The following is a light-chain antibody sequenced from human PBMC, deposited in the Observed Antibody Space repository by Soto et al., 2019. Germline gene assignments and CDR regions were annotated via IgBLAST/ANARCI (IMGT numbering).Light chain of an antibody. J-gene: IGLJ3*02. CDR2: DDS. V-gene: IGLV3-21*02. Sequence: SYELTQPPSVSVAPGQTARITCGGNNIGSKSVQWYQHKPGQAPVLVVYDDSDRPSGIPERFSGSNSGNTATLTISRVEAGDEADYDCQVWDSSSDHPNLVFGGGTKVTVL. CDR3: QVWDSSSDHPNLV. CDR1: NIGSKS.